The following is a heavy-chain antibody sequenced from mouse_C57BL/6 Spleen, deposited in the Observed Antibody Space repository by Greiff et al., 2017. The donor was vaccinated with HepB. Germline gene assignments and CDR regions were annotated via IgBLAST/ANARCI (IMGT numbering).Heavy chain of an antibody. J-gene: IGHJ2*01. CDR1: GYTFTDYE. CDR3: TGGDYDDYFDY. V-gene: IGHV1-15*01. CDR2: IDPETGGT. D-gene: IGHD2-4*01. Sequence: QVHVKQSGAELVRPGASVTLSCKASGYTFTDYEMHWVKQTPVHGLEWIGAIDPETGGTAYNQKFKGKAILTADKSSSTAYMELRSLTSEDSAVYYCTGGDYDDYFDYWGQGTTLTVSS.